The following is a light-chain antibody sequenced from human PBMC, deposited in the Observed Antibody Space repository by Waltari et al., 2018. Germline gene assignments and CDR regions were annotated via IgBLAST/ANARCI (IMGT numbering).Light chain of an antibody. Sequence: EIVMTQSPVTLSVSPGARATLSCRASQSVGSNLAWYQQKPGKAPSLLIYGASTRANGIPGRFSGSGSGTEFTLTLSSLQSEDFAVYYCQQYNKWPRTFGQGTKVEIK. CDR2: GAS. CDR3: QQYNKWPRT. J-gene: IGKJ1*01. CDR1: QSVGSN. V-gene: IGKV3-15*01.